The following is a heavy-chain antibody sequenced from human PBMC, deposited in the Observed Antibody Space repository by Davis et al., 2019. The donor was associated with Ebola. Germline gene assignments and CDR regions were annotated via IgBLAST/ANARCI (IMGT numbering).Heavy chain of an antibody. Sequence: AASVKVSCKAVGDTLTSYAMTWVRQAPGQGLEWMGGIIPVFRTANYAQKFQGRVTITADESTRTAYMELNGLRSEDTAVYYCVAAAGNFYYYGMDVWGQGTTVTVSS. CDR1: GDTLTSYA. CDR3: VAAAGNFYYYGMDV. J-gene: IGHJ6*02. CDR2: IIPVFRTA. V-gene: IGHV1-69*13. D-gene: IGHD6-13*01.